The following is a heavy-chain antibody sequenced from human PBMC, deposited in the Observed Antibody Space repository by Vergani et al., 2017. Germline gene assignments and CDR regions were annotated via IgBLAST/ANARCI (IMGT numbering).Heavy chain of an antibody. J-gene: IGHJ5*02. V-gene: IGHV4-61*02. D-gene: IGHD2-15*01. CDR3: TRHWAVVAANNWFDP. CDR2: IHTSGST. CDR1: GGSINSHNYY. Sequence: QVQLQESGPGLVKPSQTLSLTCTVSGGSINSHNYYWSRIRQPAGKGLEWIGRIHTSGSTNYNPSLKSRVTMSEDTSKNQFSLKLSSVTAADTAVYYCTRHWAVVAANNWFDPWGQGTLVTVSS.